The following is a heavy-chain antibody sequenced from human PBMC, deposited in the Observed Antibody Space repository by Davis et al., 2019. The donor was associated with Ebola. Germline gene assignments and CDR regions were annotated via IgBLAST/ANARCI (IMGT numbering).Heavy chain of an antibody. Sequence: PSETLSLTCTVSGGSIGSSTYYWGWIRQPPGKGLEWIGSVYYSGSTYYNPSLKSRVTMSVDRSKNQFSLKVSSVTAADTAVYYYARGPQEDRRDSGWYVNYWGQGTLVTVSS. V-gene: IGHV4-39*01. D-gene: IGHD6-19*01. J-gene: IGHJ4*02. CDR3: ARGPQEDRRDSGWYVNY. CDR2: VYYSGST. CDR1: GGSIGSSTYY.